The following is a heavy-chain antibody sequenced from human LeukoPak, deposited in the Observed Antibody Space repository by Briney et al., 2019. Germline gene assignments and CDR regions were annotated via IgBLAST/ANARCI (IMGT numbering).Heavy chain of an antibody. CDR2: IWYDGSNK. J-gene: IGHJ3*02. CDR3: ARGLEQWLVRGAFDI. CDR1: GFTFSSYG. V-gene: IGHV3-33*01. Sequence: GGSLRLSCAASGFTFSSYGMHWVRQAPGKGLEWVAVIWYDGSNKYYADSVKGRFTISRDNSKHTLYLQMNSLRAEDTAVYYCARGLEQWLVRGAFDIWGQGTMVTVSS. D-gene: IGHD6-19*01.